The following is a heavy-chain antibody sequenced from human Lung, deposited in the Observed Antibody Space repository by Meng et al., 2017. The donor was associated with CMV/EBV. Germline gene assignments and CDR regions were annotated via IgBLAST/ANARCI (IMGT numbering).Heavy chain of an antibody. CDR2: INPSGGST. CDR3: ASRGYSSSWRGAFDI. J-gene: IGHJ3*02. V-gene: IGHV1-46*01. CDR1: GYTFTSYY. D-gene: IGHD6-13*01. Sequence: SVXVSXXASGYTFTSYYMHWVRQAPGQGLEWMGIINPSGGSTSYAQKFQGRVTMTRDTSTSTVYMELSSLRSEDTAVYYCASRGYSSSWRGAFDIWGQGTMVXVSS.